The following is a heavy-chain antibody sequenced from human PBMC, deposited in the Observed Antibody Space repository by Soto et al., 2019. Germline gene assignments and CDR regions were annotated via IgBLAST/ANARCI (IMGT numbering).Heavy chain of an antibody. CDR1: GGTFSRYA. CDR3: ARVAYGGNPPFDY. Sequence: GASVKVSCKASGGTFSRYAISWVRQAPGQGLEWMGGIIPIFGTANYAQKFQGRVTITAEESTSTAYMELSNLRSEDTAVYYCARVAYGGNPPFDYWGQGTLVTVSS. V-gene: IGHV1-69*13. D-gene: IGHD4-17*01. CDR2: IIPIFGTA. J-gene: IGHJ4*02.